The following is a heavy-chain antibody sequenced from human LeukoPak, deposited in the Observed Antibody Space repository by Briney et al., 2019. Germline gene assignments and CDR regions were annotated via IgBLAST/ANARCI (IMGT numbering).Heavy chain of an antibody. CDR1: GYSFTSYW. V-gene: IGHV5-51*01. CDR2: IYSGDSDT. J-gene: IGHJ6*02. Sequence: GESLKISCKGSGYSFTSYWIGWVRQMPRQGLEWMGIIYSGDSDTRYSPFFQGQVTISADKSISTAYLQWSSLKASDTAMYYCATSYSGSYYVMDVWGQGTTVTVSS. D-gene: IGHD1-26*01. CDR3: ATSYSGSYYVMDV.